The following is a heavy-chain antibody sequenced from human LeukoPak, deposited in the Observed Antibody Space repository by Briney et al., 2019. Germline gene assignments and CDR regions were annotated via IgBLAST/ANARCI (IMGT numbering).Heavy chain of an antibody. D-gene: IGHD3-10*01. CDR1: GGSISSGSYY. Sequence: SQTLSLTCTVSGGSISSGSYYWSWIRQPAGKGLEWIGRIYTSGSTNYNPSLKSRVTISVDTSKNQFSLKLSSVTAADTDVYYCARLYGSGSLNLDYWGQGTLVSVSS. V-gene: IGHV4-61*02. CDR2: IYTSGST. CDR3: ARLYGSGSLNLDY. J-gene: IGHJ4*02.